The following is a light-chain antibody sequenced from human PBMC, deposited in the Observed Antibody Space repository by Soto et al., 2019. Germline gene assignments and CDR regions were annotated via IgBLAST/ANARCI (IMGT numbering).Light chain of an antibody. V-gene: IGLV2-23*01. CDR2: EGS. J-gene: IGLJ3*02. CDR1: SSDVGSYNL. Sequence: QSVLTQPTSVSGSPGQSITISCTGTSSDVGSYNLVSWYQQHPGKAPKLMIYEGSKRPSGVSNRFSGSKSGNTASLTISGLQAEDEADYYCCSYAGSSICVFGRGTTLTVL. CDR3: CSYAGSSICV.